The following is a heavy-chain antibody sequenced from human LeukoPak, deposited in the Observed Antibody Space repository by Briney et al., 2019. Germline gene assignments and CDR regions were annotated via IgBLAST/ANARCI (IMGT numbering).Heavy chain of an antibody. Sequence: GGSLRLSCAASGFTFSNYCMSWVRQAPGKGLEWVSLIYAGGSTYYADSVKDRFTISRDNSKNTLYLQMNSLTDEDTAVYYCARGGGQWLASEFDPWGQGTLVTVSS. CDR2: IYAGGST. CDR3: ARGGGQWLASEFDP. D-gene: IGHD6-19*01. CDR1: GFTFSNYC. V-gene: IGHV3-66*01. J-gene: IGHJ5*02.